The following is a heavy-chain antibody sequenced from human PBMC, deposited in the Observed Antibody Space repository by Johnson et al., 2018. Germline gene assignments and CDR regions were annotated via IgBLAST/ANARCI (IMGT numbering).Heavy chain of an antibody. CDR3: ARNPYSTSWTNYNYYYMDV. Sequence: QVQLQESGPGLVKPSQPLSLTCSVSRGSISSGNYYWSWIRQPPGKGLEWIGYIYYRGNTYYNSSLKSRVTISVDTSKNQFSLRLSSVTAADTAVYYCARNPYSTSWTNYNYYYMDVWGKGTTVTVSS. CDR2: IYYRGNT. D-gene: IGHD6-13*01. J-gene: IGHJ6*03. V-gene: IGHV4-30-4*01. CDR1: RGSISSGNYY.